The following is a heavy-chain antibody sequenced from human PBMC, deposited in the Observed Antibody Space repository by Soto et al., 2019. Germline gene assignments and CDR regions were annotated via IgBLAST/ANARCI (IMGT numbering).Heavy chain of an antibody. J-gene: IGHJ6*02. CDR3: AKFHTGSEGDYFPWSNYYGMDV. CDR2: ISGSGGST. V-gene: IGHV3-23*01. D-gene: IGHD4-17*01. CDR1: GFTFSSYA. Sequence: GGSMRLSCAASGFTFSSYAMSWVRQATGKGLEWVSAISGSGGSTYYADSVKGRFTISRDNSKNTLYLQMNSLRAEDTAVYYCAKFHTGSEGDYFPWSNYYGMDVWGQGTTVTVSS.